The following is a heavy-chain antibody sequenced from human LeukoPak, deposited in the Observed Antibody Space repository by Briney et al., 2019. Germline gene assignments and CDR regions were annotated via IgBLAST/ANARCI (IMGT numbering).Heavy chain of an antibody. Sequence: KPSETLSLTCTVSGGSLSSSIYYWGWIRQPPGKGLEWIGSIYYSGNTYYNPSLKSRVTISVDTSKNQFSLKLSSVTAADTAVYYCARQGRTGDGKGYFDYWGQGTLVTVSS. V-gene: IGHV4-39*01. CDR3: ARQGRTGDGKGYFDY. CDR2: IYYSGNT. J-gene: IGHJ4*02. D-gene: IGHD7-27*01. CDR1: GGSLSSSIYY.